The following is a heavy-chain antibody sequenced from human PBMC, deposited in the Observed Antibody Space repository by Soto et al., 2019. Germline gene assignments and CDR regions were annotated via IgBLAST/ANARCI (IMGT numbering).Heavy chain of an antibody. J-gene: IGHJ2*01. CDR2: ISGSGGST. Sequence: EVQLLESGGGLVQPGGSLRLSCAASGFTFSSYAMSWVRQAPGKGLEWVSAISGSGGSTYYADSVKGRFTISSDNSKNTLYMQMNSLRADDTAVYDCAKDRAVAGKGYFDLWGRGTLVTVSS. CDR1: GFTFSSYA. V-gene: IGHV3-23*01. D-gene: IGHD6-19*01. CDR3: AKDRAVAGKGYFDL.